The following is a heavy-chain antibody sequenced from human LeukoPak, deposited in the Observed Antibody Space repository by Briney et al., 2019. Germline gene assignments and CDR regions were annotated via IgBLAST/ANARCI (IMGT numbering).Heavy chain of an antibody. J-gene: IGHJ6*03. Sequence: ASVKVSCKAFGYTFIGNYMHWVRQAPGQGLEWMGIINPSRGSTSYAQKFQGRVTMTRDTSTSTVYMELYSLPSEDTAVYYCGRDSGSSYYMDVWGKGTTGTVSS. V-gene: IGHV1-46*01. CDR3: GRDSGSSYYMDV. CDR2: INPSRGST. D-gene: IGHD6-6*01. CDR1: GYTFIGNY.